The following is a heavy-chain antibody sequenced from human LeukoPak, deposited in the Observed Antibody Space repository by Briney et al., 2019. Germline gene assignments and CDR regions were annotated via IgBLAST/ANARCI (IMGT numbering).Heavy chain of an antibody. CDR1: GFTFSNAW. V-gene: IGHV3-15*01. CDR2: IKSKTDGGTT. D-gene: IGHD3-22*01. Sequence: GGSLRLSCAASGFTFSNAWMSWVRQAPGKGLEWVGRIKSKTDGGTTDYAAPVKGRFTISRDDSKNTLYLQMNSLKTEDTAVYYCTTEAYYYDSSGYYVADYWGQGTLVTVSS. CDR3: TTEAYYYDSSGYYVADY. J-gene: IGHJ4*02.